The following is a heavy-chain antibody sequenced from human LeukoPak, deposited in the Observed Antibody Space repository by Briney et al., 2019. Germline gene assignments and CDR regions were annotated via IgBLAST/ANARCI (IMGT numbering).Heavy chain of an antibody. V-gene: IGHV3-21*01. CDR3: ARVYSSSSSYYYYMDV. CDR1: GFTFSSYS. J-gene: IGHJ6*03. Sequence: NPGGSLRLSCAASGFTFSSYSMNWVRQAPGKGLEWVSSISSSSSYIYYADSVKGRFTISRDNAKNSLYLQMNSLRAEDTAVYYCARVYSSSSSYYYYMDVWGKGTTVTVSS. CDR2: ISSSSSYI. D-gene: IGHD6-6*01.